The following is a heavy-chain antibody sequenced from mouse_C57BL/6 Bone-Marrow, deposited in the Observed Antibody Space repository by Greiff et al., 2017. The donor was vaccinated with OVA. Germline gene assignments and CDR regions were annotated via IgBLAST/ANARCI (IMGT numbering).Heavy chain of an antibody. CDR3: ARWGYDGYYRYYFDY. D-gene: IGHD2-3*01. CDR2: IYPYNGVS. J-gene: IGHJ2*01. Sequence: EVHLVESGPELVKPGASVKISCKASGYSFTGYYMHWVKQSHGNILDWIGYIYPYNGVSSYNQKFKGKATLTVDKSSSTAYMELRSLTSEDSAVYYCARWGYDGYYRYYFDYWGQGTTLTVSS. V-gene: IGHV1-31*01. CDR1: GYSFTGYY.